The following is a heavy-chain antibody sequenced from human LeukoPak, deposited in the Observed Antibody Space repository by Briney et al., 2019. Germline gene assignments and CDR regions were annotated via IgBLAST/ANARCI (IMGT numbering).Heavy chain of an antibody. D-gene: IGHD2-15*01. CDR1: GYTFTGYY. CDR3: ARDLCSGGSCYSTFDY. Sequence: ASVKVSCKASGYTFTGYYIHWVRQAPGQGLEWMGWINPNSGGTNYAQKFQGRVTMTRDTSISTAYMELSRLRSDDTAVYYCARDLCSGGSCYSTFDYWGQGTLVTVSS. CDR2: INPNSGGT. J-gene: IGHJ4*02. V-gene: IGHV1-2*02.